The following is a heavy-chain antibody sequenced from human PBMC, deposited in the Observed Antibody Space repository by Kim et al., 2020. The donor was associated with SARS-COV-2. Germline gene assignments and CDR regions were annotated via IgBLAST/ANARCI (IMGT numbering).Heavy chain of an antibody. J-gene: IGHJ6*02. V-gene: IGHV3-23*01. CDR3: AKGSIGQQLVQDYYGMDV. Sequence: KGRFTISRDNSKNTLYLQMNSLRAEDTAVYYCAKGSIGQQLVQDYYGMDVWGQGTTVTVSS. D-gene: IGHD6-13*01.